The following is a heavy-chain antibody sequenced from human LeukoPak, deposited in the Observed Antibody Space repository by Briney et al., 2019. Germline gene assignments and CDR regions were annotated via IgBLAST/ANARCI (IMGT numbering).Heavy chain of an antibody. CDR2: IYSGGST. CDR1: GFTVSSNY. CDR3: ARGAVAVAPPFDY. Sequence: GGSLRLSCAASGFTVSSNYMSWVRQAPGKGLEWVSIIYSGGSTFYADSVKGRFTISRDNAKNSLYLQMNSLRAEDTAVYYCARGAVAVAPPFDYWGQGTLVTVSS. J-gene: IGHJ4*02. V-gene: IGHV3-53*01. D-gene: IGHD6-19*01.